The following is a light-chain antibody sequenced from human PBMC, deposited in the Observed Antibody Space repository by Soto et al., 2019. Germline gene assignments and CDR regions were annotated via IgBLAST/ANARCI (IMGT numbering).Light chain of an antibody. CDR2: EGS. Sequence: QSVLTQPASVSGSPGQSITISCTGTSSDVGSYNLVSWYQQHPGKAPKLMIYEGSKRPLGVSNRFSGSKSGNTASLTISGLQAEDEADYYCCSYAGSSPNYVFGTGTKLTVL. J-gene: IGLJ1*01. CDR3: CSYAGSSPNYV. V-gene: IGLV2-23*01. CDR1: SSDVGSYNL.